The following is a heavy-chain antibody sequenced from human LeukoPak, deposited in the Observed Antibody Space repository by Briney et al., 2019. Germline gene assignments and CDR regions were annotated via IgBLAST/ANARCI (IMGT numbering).Heavy chain of an antibody. CDR3: VREAATSYYDSSGYYRKTEALDI. CDR2: VYYSGRT. V-gene: IGHV4-61*01. CDR1: GGSVSSDSHY. Sequence: PSETLSLTCTVSGGSVSSDSHYWSWIRQPPGKGLEWIGYVYYSGRTKYNPSLKSRVTISIDTSKNQFSLKLSSVTAADTDVYFCVREAATSYYDSSGYYRKTEALDIWGQGTVVTVSS. D-gene: IGHD3-22*01. J-gene: IGHJ3*02.